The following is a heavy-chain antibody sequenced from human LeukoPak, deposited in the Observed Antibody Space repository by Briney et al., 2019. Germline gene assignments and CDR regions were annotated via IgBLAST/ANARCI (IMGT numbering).Heavy chain of an antibody. V-gene: IGHV3-21*01. CDR1: GFTFSSYW. CDR2: ISSSSSYI. J-gene: IGHJ4*02. CDR3: ARGLVSSGYYPSFDY. Sequence: PGGSLRLSCAASGFTFSSYWMSWVRQAPGKGLEWVSSISSSSSYIYYADSVKGRFTISRDNAKNSLYLQMNSLRAEDTAVYYCARGLVSSGYYPSFDYWGQGTLVTVSS. D-gene: IGHD3-22*01.